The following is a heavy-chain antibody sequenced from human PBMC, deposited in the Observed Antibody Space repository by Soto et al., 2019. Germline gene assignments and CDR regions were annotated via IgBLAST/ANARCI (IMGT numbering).Heavy chain of an antibody. CDR1: GDSVSSNIAS. Sequence: SQTLSLTCAISGDSVSSNIASWNWVRQSPSRGLEWLGRTNYKSQWYNDYAVSVKNRMTINADTSKNKFSLQLNSMTPEDTAVYYCARGIMGANWFDPWGQGTLVTVSS. CDR3: ARGIMGANWFDP. D-gene: IGHD1-26*01. J-gene: IGHJ5*02. CDR2: TNYKSQWYN. V-gene: IGHV6-1*01.